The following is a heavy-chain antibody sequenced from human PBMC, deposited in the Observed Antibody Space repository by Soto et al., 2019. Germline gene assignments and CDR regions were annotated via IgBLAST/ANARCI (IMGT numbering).Heavy chain of an antibody. CDR1: GGSISSYS. CDR3: ARSRGWYNDNWFDP. V-gene: IGHV4-59*08. D-gene: IGHD6-19*01. Sequence: QVQLQESGPGLVKPSETLSLTCTVSGGSISSYSWCWIRLPPGKGLVWVGYIYYSGSTNYNPSLKMRFAISVDTSKNHVSLKRSTVTAADTAVYYCARSRGWYNDNWFDPWGRGTLVAVSS. CDR2: IYYSGST. J-gene: IGHJ5*02.